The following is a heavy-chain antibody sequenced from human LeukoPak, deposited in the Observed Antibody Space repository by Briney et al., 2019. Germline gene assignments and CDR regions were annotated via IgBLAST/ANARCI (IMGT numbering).Heavy chain of an antibody. J-gene: IGHJ4*02. CDR1: GFTFSSYG. V-gene: IGHV3-30*02. D-gene: IGHD3-3*01. CDR3: AKDPYDFWSGSHLYYFDY. Sequence: GGSLRLSCAASGFTFSSYGMHWVRQAPGKGLEWVAFIRYDGSNKYYADSVKGRFTISRDNSKNTLYLQMNSLRAEGTAVYYCAKDPYDFWSGSHLYYFDYWGQGTLVTVSS. CDR2: IRYDGSNK.